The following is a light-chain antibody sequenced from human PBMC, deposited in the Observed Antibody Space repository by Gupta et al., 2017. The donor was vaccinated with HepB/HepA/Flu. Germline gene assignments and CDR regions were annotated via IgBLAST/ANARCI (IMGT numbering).Light chain of an antibody. Sequence: SSELTQYPAVSVALGQTVRITCQGDRLRTYYASWYQQKQGPATVLVSEGNNRPSGIPDRFFGSSSGNTASLNITGAQAEDEADYYCKSRDNSSSPRVCGGGTKLTVL. V-gene: IGLV3-19*01. CDR1: RLRTYY. J-gene: IGLJ3*02. CDR2: GN. CDR3: KSRDNSSSPRV.